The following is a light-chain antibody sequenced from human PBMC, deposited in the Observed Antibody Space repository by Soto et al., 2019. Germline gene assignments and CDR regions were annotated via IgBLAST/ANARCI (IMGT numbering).Light chain of an antibody. J-gene: IGLJ2*01. CDR3: SSYAGDTTSDVV. CDR1: SSDVGSYNL. CDR2: EGS. Sequence: QSALTQPASVSGSPGQSITISCTGTSSDVGSYNLVSWYQQHPGKAPKLLIYEGSKRPSGVSNRFSGSKSGSTASLTVSGLQAEEEADYYCSSYAGDTTSDVVFGGGTKLTVL. V-gene: IGLV2-23*01.